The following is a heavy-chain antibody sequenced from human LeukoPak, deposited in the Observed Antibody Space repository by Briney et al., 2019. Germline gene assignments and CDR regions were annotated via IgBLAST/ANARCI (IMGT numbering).Heavy chain of an antibody. CDR3: ARDISGSPYR. CDR1: GLNFRNYW. CDR2: IKQDGSQK. Sequence: QSGGSLRLSCAASGLNFRNYWMSWVRQAPGKGLEWVANIKQDGSQKYYVDSVRGRFTISRDNAKNSLYLQMNSLRAEDTAVYYCARDISGSPYRGGQGTLVTVSS. D-gene: IGHD1-26*01. J-gene: IGHJ4*02. V-gene: IGHV3-7*01.